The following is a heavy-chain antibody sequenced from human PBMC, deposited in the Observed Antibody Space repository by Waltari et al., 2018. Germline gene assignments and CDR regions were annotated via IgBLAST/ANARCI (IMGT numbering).Heavy chain of an antibody. CDR2: ITATGVTT. CDR3: VRNWVQAGRAFDY. CDR1: GFTFNCFT. D-gene: IGHD2-2*01. V-gene: IGHV3-48*04. J-gene: IGHJ4*02. Sequence: EVQLEESGGGLGQPGGSLRLSCAASGFTFNCFTMNWVRQAPGKGLEWIAYITATGVTTYYADSVRGRFTISRDNDKSSVFLQMDSLRLEDTAVYYCVRNWVQAGRAFDYWGQGTLVTVSS.